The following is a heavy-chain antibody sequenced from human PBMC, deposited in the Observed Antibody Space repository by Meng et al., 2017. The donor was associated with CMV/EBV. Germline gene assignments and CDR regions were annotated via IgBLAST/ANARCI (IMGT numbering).Heavy chain of an antibody. CDR1: GFTFSYYY. V-gene: IGHV3-11*01. D-gene: IGHD3-3*01. CDR3: ARTPHDFWSGYYFDY. Sequence: GESLKISCAASGFTFSYYYMSWIRQAPGKGLEWVSYISSSGSTIYYADSVKGRFTISRDNAKNSLYLQMNSLRAEDTAVYYCARTPHDFWSGYYFDYWGQGTLVTVSS. CDR2: ISSSGSTI. J-gene: IGHJ4*02.